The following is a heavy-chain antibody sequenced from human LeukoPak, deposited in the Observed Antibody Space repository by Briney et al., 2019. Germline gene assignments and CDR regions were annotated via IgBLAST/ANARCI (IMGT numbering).Heavy chain of an antibody. J-gene: IGHJ6*03. CDR2: INHSGST. V-gene: IGHV4-34*01. CDR3: ARGTSQENYYYYMDV. CDR1: GGSFSGYY. Sequence: SETLSLTCAVYGGSFSGYYWSWIRQPPGKGLEWIGEINHSGSTNYNPSLKSRVTISVDTSKNQFSLKLSSVTAADTAVYYCARGTSQENYYYYMDVWGKGTTVTVSS.